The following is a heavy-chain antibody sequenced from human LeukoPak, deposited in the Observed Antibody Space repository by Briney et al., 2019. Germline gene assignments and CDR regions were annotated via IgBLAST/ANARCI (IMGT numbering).Heavy chain of an antibody. V-gene: IGHV4-31*03. CDR1: GGSISSGGYY. J-gene: IGHJ5*02. CDR2: IYYSGST. D-gene: IGHD5-18*01. Sequence: TLSLTCTVSGGSISSGGYYWSWIRQHPGKGLEWIGYIYYSGSTYYNPSLKSRVTISVDTSKNQFSLKLSSVTAADTAVYYCARGAMVTAPDWFDPWGQGTLVTVSS. CDR3: ARGAMVTAPDWFDP.